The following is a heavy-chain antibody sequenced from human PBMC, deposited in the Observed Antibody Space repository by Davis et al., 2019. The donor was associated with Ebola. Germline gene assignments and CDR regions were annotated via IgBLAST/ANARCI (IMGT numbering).Heavy chain of an antibody. CDR2: INPNSGDT. V-gene: IGHV1-2*02. Sequence: ASVKVSCKTSGYTFTAHYLHWVRQAPGQGLEWVGWINPNSGDTNLAQNFQGTVTLTRDTSTNTAYVELTRPTSYDPAIYFCARGSFFWSGSFLGYFDYWGQGILITVSS. CDR1: GYTFTAHY. D-gene: IGHD3-3*01. J-gene: IGHJ4*03. CDR3: ARGSFFWSGSFLGYFDY.